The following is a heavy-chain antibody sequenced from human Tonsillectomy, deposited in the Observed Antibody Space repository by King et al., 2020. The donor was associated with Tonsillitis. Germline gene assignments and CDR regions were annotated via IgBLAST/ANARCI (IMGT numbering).Heavy chain of an antibody. Sequence: DVQLVESGGGLVQPGGSLRLSCASSGFTFSSYAMRCVRQAPGKGLEWVLVISGSVGSTYYADSVKGRFTISRDNSTNTLYLQMNSLRAEETAVYYCAKKVGATFGYWGQGTLVTVSS. CDR1: GFTFSSYA. J-gene: IGHJ4*02. V-gene: IGHV3-23*04. CDR2: ISGSVGST. D-gene: IGHD1-26*01. CDR3: AKKVGATFGY.